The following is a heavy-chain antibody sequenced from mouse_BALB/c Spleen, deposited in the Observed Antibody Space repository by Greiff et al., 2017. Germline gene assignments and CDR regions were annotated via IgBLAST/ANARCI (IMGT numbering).Heavy chain of an antibody. D-gene: IGHD2-2*01. CDR2: ISYSGST. V-gene: IGHV3-2*02. CDR1: GYSITSDYA. Sequence: EVQRVESGPGLVKPSQSLSLTCTVTGYSITSDYAWNWIRQFPGNKLEWMGYISYSGSTSYNPSLKSRISITRDTSKNQFFLQLNSVTTEDTATYYCARYGYHPLYAMDYWGQGTSVTVSS. J-gene: IGHJ4*01. CDR3: ARYGYHPLYAMDY.